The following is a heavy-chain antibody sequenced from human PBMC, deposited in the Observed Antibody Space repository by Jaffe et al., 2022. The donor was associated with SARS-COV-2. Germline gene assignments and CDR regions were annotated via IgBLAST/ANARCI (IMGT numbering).Heavy chain of an antibody. V-gene: IGHV3-74*01. CDR1: GFTFSSYW. D-gene: IGHD1-26*01. CDR2: INSDGSST. J-gene: IGHJ4*02. Sequence: EVQLVESGGGLVQPGGSLRLSCAASGFTFSSYWMHWVRQAPGKGLVWVSRINSDGSSTSYADSVKGRFTISRDNAKNTLYLQMNSLRAEDTAVYYCARQTTKGSVNQVFDYWGQGTLVTVSS. CDR3: ARQTTKGSVNQVFDY.